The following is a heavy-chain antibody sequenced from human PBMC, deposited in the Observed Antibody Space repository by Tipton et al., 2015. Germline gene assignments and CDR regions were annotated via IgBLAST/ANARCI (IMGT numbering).Heavy chain of an antibody. Sequence: GLVKPSETLSLSCSVSGGSVNSANYYWSWIRQPPGKGLEWIGYISYSGSTHYNPSLKSRVAISVDTSKNQFSLKMSSVTAADTAVYFCARDLEHGMDVWGQGTTVTVS. J-gene: IGHJ6*02. CDR2: ISYSGST. CDR3: ARDLEHGMDV. V-gene: IGHV4-61*01. CDR1: GGSVNSANYY.